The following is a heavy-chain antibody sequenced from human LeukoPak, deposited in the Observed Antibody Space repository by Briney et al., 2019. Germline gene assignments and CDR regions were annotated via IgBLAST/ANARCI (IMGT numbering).Heavy chain of an antibody. D-gene: IGHD2-21*02. CDR1: GFTFSSYG. V-gene: IGHV3-30*18. CDR2: ITYDGSNK. Sequence: PGGSLRLSCAASGFTFSSYGMHWVRQAPGKGLEWVAIITYDGSNKYYADSVKGRFTISRDNSKNTLYLQVNSLRVEDTAVYYCAKTSQPYCGGDCSHFDYWGQGTLVTVSS. CDR3: AKTSQPYCGGDCSHFDY. J-gene: IGHJ4*02.